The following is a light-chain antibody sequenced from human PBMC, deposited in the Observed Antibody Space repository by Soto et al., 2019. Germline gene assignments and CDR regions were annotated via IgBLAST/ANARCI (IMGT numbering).Light chain of an antibody. CDR1: QSVSSSY. V-gene: IGKV3-20*01. Sequence: EIVLTQSPGTLSLSPGERATLSCRASQSVSSSYLAWYQQKPGQAPRLLIYGASSRATGIPDRFSGSGSGTDFTLTISRLEPEDFAVYHCHQYGSLYNFGQGTKLEIK. J-gene: IGKJ2*01. CDR2: GAS. CDR3: HQYGSLYN.